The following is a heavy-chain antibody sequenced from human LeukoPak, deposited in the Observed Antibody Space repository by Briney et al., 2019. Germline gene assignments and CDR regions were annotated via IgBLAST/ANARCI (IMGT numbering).Heavy chain of an antibody. V-gene: IGHV3-53*01. J-gene: IGHJ4*02. CDR3: ARSLGGNPDY. Sequence: PGGSLRLSCVLSGFTVSSSYMAWVRQAPGKGLEWVSVIYSGSNTYYADSVKGRFTISRDNSENTVYLQMNSLRAEDTAVYYCARSLGGNPDYWGQGTLVTVSS. CDR2: IYSGSNT. CDR1: GFTVSSSY. D-gene: IGHD4-23*01.